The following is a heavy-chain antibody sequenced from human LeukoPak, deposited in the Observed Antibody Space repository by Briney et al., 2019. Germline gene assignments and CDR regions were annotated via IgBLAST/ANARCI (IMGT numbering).Heavy chain of an antibody. CDR1: GGSISSSSYY. V-gene: IGHV4-39*01. J-gene: IGHJ4*02. CDR3: AGHERSVAVAGSFDF. Sequence: SETLSLTCTVSGGSISSSSYYWGWIRQPPGKGLEWIGEINHSGSTNYNPSLKSRVTISVDTSKNQFSLKLSSVTAADTAVYYCAGHERSVAVAGSFDFWGQGTLVTVSS. CDR2: INHSGST. D-gene: IGHD6-19*01.